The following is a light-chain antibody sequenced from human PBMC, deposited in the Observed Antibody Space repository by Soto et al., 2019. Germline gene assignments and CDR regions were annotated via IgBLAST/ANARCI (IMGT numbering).Light chain of an antibody. CDR2: AAA. V-gene: IGKV1-39*01. J-gene: IGKJ2*01. CDR3: QQSYSSQYT. Sequence: DIQMTQSPSSLSASIGDRVTITYRAIQSVTSYLNWYQQKPGKAPTLLIYAAASLHSGVPSRFRGGGSGRYFTLTINSLPPEDFATYYCQQSYSSQYTFGQGTKLDSK. CDR1: QSVTSY.